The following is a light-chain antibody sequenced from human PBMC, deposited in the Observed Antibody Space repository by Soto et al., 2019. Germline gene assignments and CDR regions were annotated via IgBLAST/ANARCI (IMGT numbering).Light chain of an antibody. CDR3: QRYGGSPGT. Sequence: EIVLTQSLGTLSLSPGERATLSCRASQSLDSNYLAWYQQKPGQAPRLLIYGASSRAPGIPDRFSGSGSGTDFTLTISRLEPEDFAVYYCQRYGGSPGTFGQGTKVEIK. V-gene: IGKV3-20*01. J-gene: IGKJ1*01. CDR1: QSLDSNY. CDR2: GAS.